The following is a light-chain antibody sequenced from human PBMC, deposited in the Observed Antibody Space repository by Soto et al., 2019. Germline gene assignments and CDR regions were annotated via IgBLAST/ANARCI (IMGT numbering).Light chain of an antibody. CDR2: GAS. CDR3: LQDDNSAYT. V-gene: IGKV3-15*01. J-gene: IGKJ2*01. Sequence: EIVMTQSPATLSVSPGERATLSCRASQSVSRNLAWYPQKPGQAPRLLIYGASTRANAILARFSGSVSGTQFTLIISSLQSEDFAIYYCLQDDNSAYTVGQGTKLVIK. CDR1: QSVSRN.